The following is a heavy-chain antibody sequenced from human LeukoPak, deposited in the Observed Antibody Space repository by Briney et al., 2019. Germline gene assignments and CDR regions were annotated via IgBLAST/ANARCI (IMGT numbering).Heavy chain of an antibody. D-gene: IGHD2-15*01. V-gene: IGHV4-39*07. CDR3: VGVVVAATHYYYGMDV. CDR1: GSSISSSSYY. CDR2: IYYSGST. J-gene: IGHJ6*02. Sequence: SETLSLTCTVSGSSISSSSYYWGWIRQPPGKGLEWIGSIYYSGSTYYNPSLKSRVTISVDMSKIQFSLKLSSVTAADTAVYYCVGVVVAATHYYYGMDVWGQGTTVTVSS.